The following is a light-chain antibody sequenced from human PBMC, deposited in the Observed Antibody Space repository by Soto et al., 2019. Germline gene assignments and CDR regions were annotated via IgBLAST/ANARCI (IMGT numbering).Light chain of an antibody. CDR2: SND. V-gene: IGLV1-44*01. Sequence: QSVLTQPPSASGTPGQRVTISCSGTSSNIGSNTVNWYELLPGTAPKLLIYSNDRRPSGVPDRFSGSKSGTSASLAISGLQSEDEADYYCAAWDDSLNGPVFGGRTKVTVL. CDR3: AAWDDSLNGPV. J-gene: IGLJ2*01. CDR1: SSNIGSNT.